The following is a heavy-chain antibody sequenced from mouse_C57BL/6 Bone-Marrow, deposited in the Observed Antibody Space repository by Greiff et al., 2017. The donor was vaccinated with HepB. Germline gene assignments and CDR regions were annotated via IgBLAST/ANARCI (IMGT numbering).Heavy chain of an antibody. J-gene: IGHJ2*01. CDR2: IDPSDSYT. V-gene: IGHV1-59*01. CDR1: GYTFTSYW. CDR3: ASPHYYSPDYFDD. D-gene: IGHD1-2*01. Sequence: VQLQQPGAELVRPGSSVKLSCKASGYTFTSYWMHWVKQRPGQGLEWLGVIDPSDSYTNYNQKFKGQATLTVDTATSKAYMHLRSLTSEDSAVYYYASPHYYSPDYFDDWGQGTTVTVSS.